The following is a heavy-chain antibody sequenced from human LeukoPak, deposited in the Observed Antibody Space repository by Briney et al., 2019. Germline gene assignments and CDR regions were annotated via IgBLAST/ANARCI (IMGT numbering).Heavy chain of an antibody. Sequence: SETLSLTCTVSGGSISSYYWSWIRQPPGKGLEWIGYIYYSGSTNYNPSLKSRVTISVDTSKNQFSLKLSSVTAADTAVYYCARALQGIAAAGTSIYYWGQGTLVTVSS. CDR1: GGSISSYY. J-gene: IGHJ4*02. CDR2: IYYSGST. V-gene: IGHV4-59*01. CDR3: ARALQGIAAAGTSIYY. D-gene: IGHD6-13*01.